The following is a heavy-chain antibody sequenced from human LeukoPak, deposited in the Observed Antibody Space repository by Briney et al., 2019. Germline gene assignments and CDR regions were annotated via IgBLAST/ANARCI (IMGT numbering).Heavy chain of an antibody. Sequence: GGSLRLSCAASGFTVSNSYMNWVRQAPGKGLEWVSLIYSGGGTYYADSVKGRFTISRDNSKNTLYLQMNSLRAEDTAVYYCARGDCSGGSCSSMDVWGQGTTVTVSS. V-gene: IGHV3-66*01. CDR2: IYSGGGT. CDR3: ARGDCSGGSCSSMDV. J-gene: IGHJ6*02. D-gene: IGHD2-15*01. CDR1: GFTVSNSY.